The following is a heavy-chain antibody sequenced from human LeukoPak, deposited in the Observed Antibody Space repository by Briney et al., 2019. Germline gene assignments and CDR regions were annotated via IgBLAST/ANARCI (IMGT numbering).Heavy chain of an antibody. CDR3: AKTGDSSSYFYGMDV. CDR2: ISGSGDTT. V-gene: IGHV3-23*01. J-gene: IGHJ6*02. D-gene: IGHD6-6*01. CDR1: GFTFSSYA. Sequence: GGSLRLSCAASGFTFSSYAMSWVRRAPGKGLEWVSDISGSGDTTYYADSVEGRFTISRDNSKNTVYLQMNSLRAVDTAVYYCAKTGDSSSYFYGMDVWGQGTTVTVSS.